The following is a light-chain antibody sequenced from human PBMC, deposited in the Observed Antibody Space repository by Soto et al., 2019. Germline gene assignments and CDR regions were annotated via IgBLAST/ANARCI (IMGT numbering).Light chain of an antibody. V-gene: IGKV3-11*01. CDR2: DAS. Sequence: EIVLTQSPSTLSLSTRERATLSCRASQSVSSYLACYQQKPGQAPRLLIDDASNRATCIPATFTGSVSGTDFNLTITSIEPEDFAVYYCQQRSNGLPTFGQGTKVEIK. J-gene: IGKJ1*01. CDR1: QSVSSY. CDR3: QQRSNGLPT.